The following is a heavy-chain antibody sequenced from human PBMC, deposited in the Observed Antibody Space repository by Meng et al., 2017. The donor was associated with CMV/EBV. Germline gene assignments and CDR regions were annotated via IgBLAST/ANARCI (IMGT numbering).Heavy chain of an antibody. J-gene: IGHJ6*02. CDR2: MNPNSGNT. CDR3: AKELHGSGEDYYGMDV. D-gene: IGHD3-10*01. V-gene: IGHV1-8*03. CDR1: GYTFTSYD. Sequence: ASVKVSCKASGYTFTSYDINWVRQATGQGLEWMGWMNPNSGNTGYAQKFQGRVTITRNTSISTAYMELSSLRAEDTAVYYCAKELHGSGEDYYGMDVWGQGTTVTVSS.